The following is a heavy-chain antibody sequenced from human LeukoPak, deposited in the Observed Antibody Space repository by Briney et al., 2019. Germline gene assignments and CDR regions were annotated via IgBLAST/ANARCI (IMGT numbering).Heavy chain of an antibody. J-gene: IGHJ4*02. V-gene: IGHV3-74*01. D-gene: IGHD6-19*01. CDR1: GFVFDDYD. CDR2: ISGDGSAR. CDR3: AGYSSGWFFDY. Sequence: GGSLRLSCGASGFVFDDYDMHWVRQAPGLGLEWVSRISGDGSAREYADSVKGRFTISRDNARSTLYLQMNSLRVDDTAMYYCAGYSSGWFFDYWGQGNLVTVSS.